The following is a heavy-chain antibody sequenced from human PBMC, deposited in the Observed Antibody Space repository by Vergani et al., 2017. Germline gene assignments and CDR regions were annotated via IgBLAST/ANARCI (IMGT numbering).Heavy chain of an antibody. J-gene: IGHJ4*02. CDR3: ARFPHDY. V-gene: IGHV4-59*02. CDR2: IYSSGRT. Sequence: VQLKESGPGLVKPSETLSLTCTVSSGSVSNYYWSWIRQPPGKGLEWIGYIYSSGRTKYNPSVKSRVTMSVDTSRNRFSLELTSVTAADTAVYYCARFPHDYWGQGTLVTVSS. CDR1: SGSVSNYY.